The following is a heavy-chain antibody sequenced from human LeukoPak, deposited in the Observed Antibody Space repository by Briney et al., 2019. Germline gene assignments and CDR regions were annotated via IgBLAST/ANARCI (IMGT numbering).Heavy chain of an antibody. CDR1: GFSISDYY. J-gene: IGHJ4*02. V-gene: IGHV3-11*01. CDR3: TRERRGSYFAFES. D-gene: IGHD3-10*01. Sequence: AGGSLRLSCAASGFSISDYYMSWIRQSPGKGLKWISYVTSSGGSTKYADSVKGRFTISRDNAKNSVALQMNSLRAEDTAVYYCTRERRGSYFAFESWGQGTLVTVSS. CDR2: VTSSGGST.